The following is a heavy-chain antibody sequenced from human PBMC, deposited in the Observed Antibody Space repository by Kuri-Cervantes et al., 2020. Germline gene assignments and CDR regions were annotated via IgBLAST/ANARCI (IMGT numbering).Heavy chain of an antibody. V-gene: IGHV1-69*13. J-gene: IGHJ4*02. Sequence: SVKVSCKASGYTFTSYYMHWVRQAPGQGLEWMGGIIPIFGTANYAQKFQGRVTITADESTSTAYMELRSLRSDDTAVYYCARGGWSLDYWGQGTLVTVSS. D-gene: IGHD2-15*01. CDR2: IIPIFGTA. CDR1: GYTFTSYY. CDR3: ARGGWSLDY.